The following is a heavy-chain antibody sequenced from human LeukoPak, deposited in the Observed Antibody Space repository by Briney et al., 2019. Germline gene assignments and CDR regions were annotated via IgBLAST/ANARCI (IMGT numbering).Heavy chain of an antibody. Sequence: GGSPRLSCAASGFTFSNYAIHWVRQAPGKGLEWVAVITNDGGKKYYADSVKGRFTVSRDNSKNTLYLQMNSLRAEDTAVYYCATDPTLYYYDSSGSYFDYWGQGTLVTVSS. CDR2: ITNDGGKK. J-gene: IGHJ4*02. D-gene: IGHD3-22*01. CDR1: GFTFSNYA. V-gene: IGHV3-30-3*01. CDR3: ATDPTLYYYDSSGSYFDY.